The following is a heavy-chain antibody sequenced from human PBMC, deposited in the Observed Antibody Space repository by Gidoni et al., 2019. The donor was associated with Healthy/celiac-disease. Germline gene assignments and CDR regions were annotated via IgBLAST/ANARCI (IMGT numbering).Heavy chain of an antibody. J-gene: IGHJ6*03. CDR3: ARDPRYSYGRYYYYYMDV. Sequence: QVQLVESGGGVVQPGRSLRLSCAASGFTFSSYGMHWVRQAPGKGLECVAVIWYDGSNKYYADSVKGRFTISRDNSKNTLYLQMNSLRAEDTAVYYCARDPRYSYGRYYYYYMDVWGKGTTVTVSS. CDR1: GFTFSSYG. D-gene: IGHD5-18*01. V-gene: IGHV3-33*01. CDR2: IWYDGSNK.